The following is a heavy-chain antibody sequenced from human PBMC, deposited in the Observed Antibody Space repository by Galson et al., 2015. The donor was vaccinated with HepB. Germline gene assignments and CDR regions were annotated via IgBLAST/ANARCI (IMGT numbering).Heavy chain of an antibody. CDR1: GFTFSEYS. V-gene: IGHV3-21*01. CDR3: AREFRPGFGSGKYYPTWFDP. Sequence: SLRLSCAASGFTFSEYSMNWVRQAPGRGLEWVSSISSTSSYIYYVDSVKGRFTMSRDNAKNSLYLQMNSLRAEDTAVYYCAREFRPGFGSGKYYPTWFDPWGQGTLVTVSS. CDR2: ISSTSSYI. J-gene: IGHJ5*02. D-gene: IGHD3-10*01.